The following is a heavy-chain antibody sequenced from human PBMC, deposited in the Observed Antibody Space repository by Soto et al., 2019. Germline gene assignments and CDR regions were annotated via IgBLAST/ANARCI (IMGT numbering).Heavy chain of an antibody. Sequence: QVQLVQSGAEVKKPGASVKVSCKASGYTFSSYDINWVRQATGQGLEWMGWMNPNSGDTNYPQKFQGRVTMTRNTSIATAYMELSRLRSEDTAVYYCARGLKFTTPLVRGVNPYYYYYMDVWGEGTTVTVSS. D-gene: IGHD3-10*01. CDR3: ARGLKFTTPLVRGVNPYYYYYMDV. CDR1: GYTFSSYD. CDR2: MNPNSGDT. V-gene: IGHV1-8*01. J-gene: IGHJ6*03.